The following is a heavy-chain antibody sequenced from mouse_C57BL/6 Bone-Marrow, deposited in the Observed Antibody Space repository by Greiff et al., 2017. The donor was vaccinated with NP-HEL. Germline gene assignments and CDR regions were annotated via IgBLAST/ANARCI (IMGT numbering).Heavy chain of an antibody. CDR3: ARYLPHYYGSSYVGYFDV. CDR1: GFTFTDYY. D-gene: IGHD1-1*01. CDR2: IRNKANGYTT. V-gene: IGHV7-3*01. J-gene: IGHJ1*03. Sequence: EVQVVESGGGLVQPGGSLSLSCAASGFTFTDYYMSWVRQPPGKALEWLGFIRNKANGYTTEYSASVKGRFTISRDNSQSILYLQMNALRAEDSATYYCARYLPHYYGSSYVGYFDVWGTGTTVTVSS.